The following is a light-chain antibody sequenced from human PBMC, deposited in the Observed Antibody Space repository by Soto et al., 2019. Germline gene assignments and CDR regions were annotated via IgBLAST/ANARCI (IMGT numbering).Light chain of an antibody. CDR3: QQTYSTSVT. J-gene: IGKJ4*01. V-gene: IGKV1-39*01. CDR1: QTISTF. CDR2: DAS. Sequence: DIQMTQSPSSLSASVGDRVTITCRSSQTISTFLHWFQQKPGKAPNLLIYDASSLQSGVPSRFSGSGSGTDFTLTISSLQPEDFGTYYCQQTYSTSVTFGGRTKVDIK.